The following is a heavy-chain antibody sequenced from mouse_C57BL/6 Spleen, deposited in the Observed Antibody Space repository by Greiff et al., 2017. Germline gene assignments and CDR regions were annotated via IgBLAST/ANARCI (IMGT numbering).Heavy chain of an antibody. Sequence: QVQLQQPGAELVRPGSSVKLSCKASGYTFTSYWMHWVKQRPIQGLEWIGNIDPSDSETHYNQKFKDKATLTVDKSSSTAYMQLSSLTSEDSAVYYCARSYGSREDAMDYWGQGTSVTVSS. CDR2: IDPSDSET. CDR1: GYTFTSYW. V-gene: IGHV1-52*01. J-gene: IGHJ4*01. CDR3: ARSYGSREDAMDY. D-gene: IGHD1-1*01.